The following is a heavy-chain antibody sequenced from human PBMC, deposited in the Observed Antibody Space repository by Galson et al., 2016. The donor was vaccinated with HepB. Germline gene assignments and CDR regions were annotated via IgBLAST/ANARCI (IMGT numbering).Heavy chain of an antibody. CDR1: GFTFKNFP. D-gene: IGHD1-14*01. CDR2: LNPSGSST. Sequence: SLRLSCAASGFTFKNFPMSWVRQVPGKGLDWVSALNPSGSSTYYGDSVKGQFTVSRDNSRNLLFLEMKSLRVEDTAIYFCAKWGTNWYTGMDVWGQGTTVTVSS. V-gene: IGHV3-23*01. J-gene: IGHJ6*02. CDR3: AKWGTNWYTGMDV.